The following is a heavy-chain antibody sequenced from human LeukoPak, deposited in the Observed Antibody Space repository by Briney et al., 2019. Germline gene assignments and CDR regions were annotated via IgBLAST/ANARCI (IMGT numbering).Heavy chain of an antibody. CDR2: IYTGGTA. CDR1: GFSVSGNY. Sequence: AGSLRLSCAASGFSVSGNYMHWVRQAPGKGLEWVSVIYTGGTAYYADSVKGRFTISRDSYTNTLYLQMNSLRVEDTAVYYCAKAFVVYYVSSGPFDFWGQGTLVTVSS. D-gene: IGHD3-22*01. CDR3: AKAFVVYYVSSGPFDF. V-gene: IGHV3-53*01. J-gene: IGHJ4*02.